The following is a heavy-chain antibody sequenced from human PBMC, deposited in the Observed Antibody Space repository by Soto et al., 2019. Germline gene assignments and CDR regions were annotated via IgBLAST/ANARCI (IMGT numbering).Heavy chain of an antibody. CDR3: ARVGHCSGGSCYYFDY. D-gene: IGHD2-15*01. CDR1: GGSFSGYY. Sequence: SETLSLTCAVYGGSFSGYYWSWIRQPPGKGLEWIGEINHSGSTNYNPSLKSRVTISVDTSKNQFSLKLSSVTAADTAVYYCARVGHCSGGSCYYFDYWGQGTLVTAPQ. J-gene: IGHJ4*02. V-gene: IGHV4-34*01. CDR2: INHSGST.